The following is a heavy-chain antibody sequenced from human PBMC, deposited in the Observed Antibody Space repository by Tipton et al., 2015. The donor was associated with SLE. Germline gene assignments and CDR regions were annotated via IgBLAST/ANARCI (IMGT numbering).Heavy chain of an antibody. CDR2: IYYSGRT. J-gene: IGHJ4*02. V-gene: IGHV4-59*13. CDR3: ARGYCSSTSCLDY. Sequence: TLSLTCAVYGGSFSSYYWGWIRHPPGMGLEWIGYIYYSGRTNYNPSLKSRGTISVDTSKNQFSLKLSAVTAADTAVYYFARGYCSSTSCLDYWGQGTLVTVSS. D-gene: IGHD2-2*01. CDR1: GGSFSSYY.